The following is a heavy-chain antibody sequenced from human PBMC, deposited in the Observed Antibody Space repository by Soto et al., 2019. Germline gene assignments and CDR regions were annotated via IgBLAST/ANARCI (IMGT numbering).Heavy chain of an antibody. CDR2: IPYDGSHQ. V-gene: IGHV3-30*18. Sequence: QVHLVESGGGVVQPGRSLRLSCAASGFTFSSHGMHWIRQAPGKGLEWVAVIPYDGSHQYYADSVKGRFSISRDNSKNGLYLQMNSLRAEDTAVYYCAKLRVLEWEVHASDYLGQGTLVYVSS. D-gene: IGHD3-3*01. J-gene: IGHJ4*02. CDR1: GFTFSSHG. CDR3: AKLRVLEWEVHASDY.